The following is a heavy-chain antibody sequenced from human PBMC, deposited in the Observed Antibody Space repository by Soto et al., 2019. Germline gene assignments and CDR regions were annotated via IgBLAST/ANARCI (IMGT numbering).Heavy chain of an antibody. CDR3: AKCGCNLHSYGSEGEIYYYCRDV. V-gene: IGHV3-23*01. CDR1: GFTFSSYA. Sequence: EVQLLESGGGLVQPGGSLRLSCAASGFTFSSYAMSWVRQAPGKGLEWVSAIIGGGGSTYYADSVKGRFTISRANSKNSLYLQMDSPRAEDTAVYYCAKCGCNLHSYGSEGEIYYYCRDVWGKGTTVAVS. J-gene: IGHJ6*03. D-gene: IGHD5-18*01. CDR2: IIGGGGST.